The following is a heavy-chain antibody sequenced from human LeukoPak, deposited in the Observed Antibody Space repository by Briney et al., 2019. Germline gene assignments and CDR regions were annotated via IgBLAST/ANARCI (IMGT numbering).Heavy chain of an antibody. CDR3: ARGTMIVVVYNWFDP. V-gene: IGHV1-2*02. J-gene: IGHJ5*02. D-gene: IGHD3-22*01. CDR2: INPNSGGT. CDR1: GDTFTGYY. Sequence: PSVKVSCTASGDTFTGYYMHWVRQAPGQRHEWMVWINPNSGGTNYAQKFQGRVTMTRDTSISTAYMELSRLRSDDTAVYYCARGTMIVVVYNWFDPWGQGTLVTVSS.